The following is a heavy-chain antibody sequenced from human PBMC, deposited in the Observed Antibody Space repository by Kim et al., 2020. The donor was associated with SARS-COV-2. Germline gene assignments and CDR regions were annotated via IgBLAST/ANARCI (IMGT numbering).Heavy chain of an antibody. CDR2: IKQDGSGE. V-gene: IGHV3-7*03. D-gene: IGHD1-1*01. Sequence: GGSLRLSCAASGFTFSDYWMSWVRQAPGKGLEWVAIIKQDGSGEYYVDSVKGRFTISRDNAKNSLYLKMNSLRAEDTAVYYCARWKPNFDYWGQGTLVTVSS. J-gene: IGHJ4*02. CDR1: GFTFSDYW. CDR3: ARWKPNFDY.